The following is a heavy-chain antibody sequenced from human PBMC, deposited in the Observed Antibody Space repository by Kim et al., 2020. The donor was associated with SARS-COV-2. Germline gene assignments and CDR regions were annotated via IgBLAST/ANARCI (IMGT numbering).Heavy chain of an antibody. V-gene: IGHV4-39*01. Sequence: SETLSLTCIVSGGSINSSSYYWGWIRQPPGKGLEWIGSLYYSGSTYYNPSLKSRATISVDTYKNQFSLKMSPVTAADTAVYYSARGGDAFDILGQGTMVT. D-gene: IGHD3-16*01. CDR2: LYYSGST. J-gene: IGHJ3*02. CDR1: GGSINSSSYY. CDR3: ARGGDAFDI.